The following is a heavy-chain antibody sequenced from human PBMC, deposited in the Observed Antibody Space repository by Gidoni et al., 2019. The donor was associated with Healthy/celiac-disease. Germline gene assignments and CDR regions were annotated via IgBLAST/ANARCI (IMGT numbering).Heavy chain of an antibody. CDR2: IYYSGST. J-gene: IGHJ6*02. CDR3: ARKSYYYYGMDV. Sequence: QLQLQESGPGLVQPSENLSLTCTVSGGSISRSSYYWGWIRQPPGKGLEWIGNIYYSGSTYYNPSLKSRVTISVDTSKNQFSLKLSSVTAADTAVYYCARKSYYYYGMDVWGQGTTVTVSS. V-gene: IGHV4-39*01. CDR1: GGSISRSSYY.